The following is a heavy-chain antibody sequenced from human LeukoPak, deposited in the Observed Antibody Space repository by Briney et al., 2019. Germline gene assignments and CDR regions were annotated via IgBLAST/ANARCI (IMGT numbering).Heavy chain of an antibody. CDR1: GFTFADYA. D-gene: IGHD3-10*01. Sequence: TGGSLRLSCAASGFTFADYAMHWVRQAPGKGLEWVSGISWNSDSIGYADSVKGRFTISRDNSKNTLYLQMNSLRAEDTAVYYCAKDDYFGSGSTDYWGQGTLVTVSS. V-gene: IGHV3-9*01. CDR2: ISWNSDSI. J-gene: IGHJ4*02. CDR3: AKDDYFGSGSTDY.